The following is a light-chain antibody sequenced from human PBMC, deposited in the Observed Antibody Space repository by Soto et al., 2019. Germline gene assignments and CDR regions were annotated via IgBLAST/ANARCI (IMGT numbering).Light chain of an antibody. CDR1: SSDVGAYNY. J-gene: IGLJ3*02. CDR2: DVS. V-gene: IGLV2-11*01. CDR3: CSYAGSYSWV. Sequence: QSVLTQPRSVSGSPGQSVTISCTGTSSDVGAYNYVSWYQHHPGKAPKVMIYDVSERPSGVPDRFSGSKSDNKASLTIPGLQAEDEADYYCCSYAGSYSWVFGGGTKLTVL.